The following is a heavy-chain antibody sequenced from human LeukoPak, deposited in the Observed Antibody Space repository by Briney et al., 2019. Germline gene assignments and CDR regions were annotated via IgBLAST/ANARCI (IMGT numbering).Heavy chain of an antibody. CDR3: ARDAGTGTTGNYYYYMDV. Sequence: PSETLSLTCTVSGGSISSYYWSWLRQPAGKGLEWMGRIYTSGSTNYHPSLESRVTISVDKSKNQFSLKLSSVTAADTAVYYCARDAGTGTTGNYYYYMDVWGKGTTVTVSS. D-gene: IGHD1-7*01. CDR2: IYTSGST. CDR1: GGSISSYY. V-gene: IGHV4-4*07. J-gene: IGHJ6*03.